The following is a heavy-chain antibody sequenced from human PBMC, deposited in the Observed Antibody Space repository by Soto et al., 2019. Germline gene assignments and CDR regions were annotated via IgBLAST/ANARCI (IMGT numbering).Heavy chain of an antibody. V-gene: IGHV4-30-4*01. CDR2: IYYSGST. D-gene: IGHD1-26*01. J-gene: IGHJ4*02. CDR1: GGSISSGDYY. Sequence: SETLSLTCTVSGGSISSGDYYWSWIRQPPGKGLEWVGYIYYSGSTYYNPSLKSRVTISVDTSKNQFSLKLSSVTAADTAVYYCARAVRGSYYDYWGQGTLVTVSS. CDR3: ARAVRGSYYDY.